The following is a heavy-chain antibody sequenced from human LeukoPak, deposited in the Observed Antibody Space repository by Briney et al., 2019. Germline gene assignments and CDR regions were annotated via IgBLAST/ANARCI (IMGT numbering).Heavy chain of an antibody. CDR3: AREGMGTTFSAWFDP. Sequence: GRSLRLSCAASGFTFSNYGMHWVRQAPGKGLEWVAVVSSDGSIDYYADSLRGRFTVSRDNSKNTMFLQFNTLRPEDTAVYYCAREGMGTTFSAWFDPWGQGTLVTVSS. D-gene: IGHD1-7*01. CDR1: GFTFSNYG. J-gene: IGHJ5*02. V-gene: IGHV3-30*03. CDR2: VSSDGSID.